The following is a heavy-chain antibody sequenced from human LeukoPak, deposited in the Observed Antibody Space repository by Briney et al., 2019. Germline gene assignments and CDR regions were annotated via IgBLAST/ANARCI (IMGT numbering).Heavy chain of an antibody. CDR1: GGSFSGYY. V-gene: IGHV4-34*01. Sequence: PSETLSLTCAVHGGSFSGYYWSWIRQPPGKGLEWIGEINHSGSTNYNPSLKSRVTISVDTSKNQFSLKLSSVTAADTAVYYCARDRGVYSRTLEDWGQGTLVTVS. D-gene: IGHD6-13*01. CDR3: ARDRGVYSRTLED. J-gene: IGHJ4*02. CDR2: INHSGST.